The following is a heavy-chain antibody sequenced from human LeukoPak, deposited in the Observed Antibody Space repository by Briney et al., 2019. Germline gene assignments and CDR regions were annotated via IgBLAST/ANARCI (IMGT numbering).Heavy chain of an antibody. J-gene: IGHJ4*02. D-gene: IGHD3-16*01. CDR2: FYDSGRS. CDR1: DDSISDYY. CDR3: TRGAGWLIDY. Sequence: SETLSLTCTVSDDSISDYYRGWIRQPPGKGLEWIGYFYDSGRSTYNPSLKSRVTISADTSKNHFSLKLNSVTTADTAVYYCTRGAGWLIDYWGQGILVTVSS. V-gene: IGHV4-59*01.